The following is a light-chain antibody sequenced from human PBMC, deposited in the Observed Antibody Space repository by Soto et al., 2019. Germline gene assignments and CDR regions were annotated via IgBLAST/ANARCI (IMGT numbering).Light chain of an antibody. CDR1: QRISSW. CDR3: QQANSFPYT. V-gene: IGKV1-12*01. J-gene: IGKJ2*01. Sequence: DIQMTQSPSSLSASVGDRVTITCRASQRISSWLVWYQQKPGKAPKLLIFAASSLHSGVPSRFSGSGSGTDFTLTISSLQPEDCATYYCQQANSFPYTFGQGTKLEIK. CDR2: AAS.